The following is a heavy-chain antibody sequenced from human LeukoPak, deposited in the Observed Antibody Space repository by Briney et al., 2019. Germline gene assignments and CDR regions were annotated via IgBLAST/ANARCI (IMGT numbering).Heavy chain of an antibody. CDR1: GGSISSSSYY. CDR2: IYYSGST. J-gene: IGHJ4*02. D-gene: IGHD3-22*01. CDR3: ARGYYYDSSGYYDGYYFDY. V-gene: IGHV4-61*01. Sequence: PSETLSLTCTVSGGSISSSSYYWSWIRQPPGKGLEWIGYIYYSGSTNYNPSLKSRVTISVDTSKNQFSLKLSSVTAADTAVYYCARGYYYDSSGYYDGYYFDYWGQGTLVTVSS.